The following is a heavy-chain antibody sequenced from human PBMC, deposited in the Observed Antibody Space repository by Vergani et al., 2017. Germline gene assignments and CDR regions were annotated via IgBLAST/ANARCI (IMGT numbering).Heavy chain of an antibody. J-gene: IGHJ6*02. Sequence: QVQLVQSGAEVKKPGSSVKVSCKASGGTFSSYAISWVRQAPGQGLEWMGGIIPIFGTANYAQKFQGRVTITEDESTSTAYMELSSLRSEDTAVYYCAGRGWQGLGLYYGIDVWGQGTTVTVSS. V-gene: IGHV1-69*01. D-gene: IGHD6-19*01. CDR1: GGTFSSYA. CDR3: AGRGWQGLGLYYGIDV. CDR2: IIPIFGTA.